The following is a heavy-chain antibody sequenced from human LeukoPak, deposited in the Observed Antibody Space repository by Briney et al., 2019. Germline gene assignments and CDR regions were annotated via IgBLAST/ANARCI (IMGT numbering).Heavy chain of an antibody. CDR3: ARDDYRGVTNFDP. CDR2: ISYTGST. D-gene: IGHD3-10*01. CDR1: DGSISPYF. J-gene: IGHJ5*02. Sequence: SETLSLTCTVSDGSISPYFWSWIRQPPGKGLEWIGYISYTGSTNYNPSLKSRVTISVDTSKKQFSLQMTSVTAADTAVYYCARDDYRGVTNFDPWGQGTQVTVSS. V-gene: IGHV4-59*01.